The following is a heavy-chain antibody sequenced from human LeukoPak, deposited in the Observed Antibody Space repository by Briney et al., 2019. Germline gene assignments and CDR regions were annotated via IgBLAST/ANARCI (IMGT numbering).Heavy chain of an antibody. CDR3: ARQTAMGRSGDY. J-gene: IGHJ4*02. Sequence: GESLKISFKASGYSFASFWIGWVRQTPGKGLEWMGIIAPSDSDTRYTPSFQGQVTISADKSLSTAYLQWDSLKASDAAMYYCARQTAMGRSGDYWGQGTLVTVSS. V-gene: IGHV5-51*01. CDR2: IAPSDSDT. CDR1: GYSFASFW. D-gene: IGHD5-18*01.